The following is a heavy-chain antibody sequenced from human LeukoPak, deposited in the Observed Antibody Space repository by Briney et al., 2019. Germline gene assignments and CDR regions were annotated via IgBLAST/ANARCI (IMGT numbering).Heavy chain of an antibody. J-gene: IGHJ4*02. CDR1: GFTFSYYW. D-gene: IGHD4-23*01. CDR3: ARDMDEDYSGNTLDY. CDR2: ISNDGSDI. Sequence: GGSLRLSCAASGFTFSYYWMHWVRQAPGKGLVWVSRISNDGSDIGHADSVKGRFTVSRDNAKNTVYLQMDSLRVEDTAVYYCARDMDEDYSGNTLDYWGRGTLVTVSS. V-gene: IGHV3-74*01.